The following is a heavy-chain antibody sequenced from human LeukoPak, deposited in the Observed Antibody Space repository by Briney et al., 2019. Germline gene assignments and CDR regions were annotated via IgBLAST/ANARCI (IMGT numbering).Heavy chain of an antibody. CDR1: GFTFSSYA. Sequence: GGSLRLSCAASGFTFSSYAMSWVRQAPGKGLECVSAISGSGGSTYYADSVKGRFTISRDNSKNTLYLQMNSLRAEDTAVYYCAKDEYSSGWDSNHDAFDIWGQGTMVTVSS. V-gene: IGHV3-23*01. D-gene: IGHD6-19*01. CDR2: ISGSGGST. CDR3: AKDEYSSGWDSNHDAFDI. J-gene: IGHJ3*02.